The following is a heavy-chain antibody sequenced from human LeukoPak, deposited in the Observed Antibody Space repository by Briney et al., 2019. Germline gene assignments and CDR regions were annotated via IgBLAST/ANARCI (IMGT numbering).Heavy chain of an antibody. CDR2: INHSGST. CDR3: ASLALWGVGIQYYFDY. J-gene: IGHJ4*02. V-gene: IGHV4-34*01. Sequence: KPSETLSLTCAVYGGSFSGYYWSWIRQPPGKGLEWIGEINHSGSTYYNPSLKSRVTISVDTSKNQFSLKLSSVTAADTAVYYCASLALWGVGIQYYFDYWGQGTLVTVSS. CDR1: GGSFSGYY. D-gene: IGHD1-26*01.